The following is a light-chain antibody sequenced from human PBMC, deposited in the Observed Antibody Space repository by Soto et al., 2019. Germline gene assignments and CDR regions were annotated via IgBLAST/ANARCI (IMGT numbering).Light chain of an antibody. V-gene: IGLV1-44*01. CDR2: SNY. CDR1: SSNDGSLS. Sequence: QSVLTQAPAASGTPGQRVAISCSGSSSNDGSLSLDWYQHLPGTAPKLLIHSNYQRPSGVPDRFSGSKSGTSASLAINGHPSEDEADYYCAAWDGSLNGLYVFGPGTKLTVL. J-gene: IGLJ1*01. CDR3: AAWDGSLNGLYV.